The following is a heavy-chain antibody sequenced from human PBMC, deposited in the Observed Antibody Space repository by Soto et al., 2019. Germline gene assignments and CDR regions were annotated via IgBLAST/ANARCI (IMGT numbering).Heavy chain of an antibody. J-gene: IGHJ6*02. CDR3: ARGRLGEGMDV. V-gene: IGHV1-18*01. CDR2: INTYNGNT. D-gene: IGHD1-26*01. Sequence: ASVKGSCNASGYTFTNYFISWVRQAPGQGLEWMGWINTYNGNTNHAQKLQGRVTMTTNTSISTAYMELSSLRSEDTAVYYCARGRLGEGMDVWGQGTTVTVSS. CDR1: GYTFTNYF.